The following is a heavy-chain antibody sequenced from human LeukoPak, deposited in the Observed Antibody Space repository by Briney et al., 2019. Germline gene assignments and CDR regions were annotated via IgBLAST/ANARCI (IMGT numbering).Heavy chain of an antibody. D-gene: IGHD2-15*01. CDR3: ARDGYCSGGSCYSGYAFDI. CDR2: IYTSGST. V-gene: IGHV4-4*07. Sequence: SETLSLTCTVSGGSISSYYWSWIRQPAGKGLEWIGRIYTSGSTNYNPSLKSRVTMSVDTSKSQSSLKLSSVTAADTAVYYCARDGYCSGGSCYSGYAFDIWGQGTMITVSS. CDR1: GGSISSYY. J-gene: IGHJ3*02.